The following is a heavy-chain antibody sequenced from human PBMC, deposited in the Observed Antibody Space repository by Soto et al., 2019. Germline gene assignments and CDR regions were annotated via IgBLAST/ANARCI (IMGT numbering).Heavy chain of an antibody. V-gene: IGHV3-48*03. J-gene: IGHJ4*02. Sequence: EVQLVESGGGLVQPGGSLRLSCAASGFTFSSYEMNWVRQAPGKGLEWVSSISSGGSYIYYADSLKGRFTISRDNAKSSLYLQMNSLRAEDTAVYYCARDSPDDNGLIDHWGRGALVTVSS. CDR3: ARDSPDDNGLIDH. D-gene: IGHD4-17*01. CDR2: ISSGGSYI. CDR1: GFTFSSYE.